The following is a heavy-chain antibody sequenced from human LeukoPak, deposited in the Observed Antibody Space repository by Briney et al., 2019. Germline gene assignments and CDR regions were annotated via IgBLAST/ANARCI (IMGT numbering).Heavy chain of an antibody. CDR3: ARGGSTRYDY. V-gene: IGHV3-48*03. J-gene: IGHJ4*02. D-gene: IGHD5/OR15-5a*01. CDR1: GFTFSDYE. Sequence: GGSLRLSCAASGFTFSDYEMNWVRQAPGRGLEWVSHTGNSAATIKYADSVQGRFTISRDNAKSSLFLQMNSPRPEDTAVYYCARGGSTRYDYWGQGTLVTVSS. CDR2: TGNSAATI.